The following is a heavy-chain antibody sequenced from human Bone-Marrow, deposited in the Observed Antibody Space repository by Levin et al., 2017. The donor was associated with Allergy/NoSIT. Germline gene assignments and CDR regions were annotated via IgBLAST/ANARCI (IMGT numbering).Heavy chain of an antibody. CDR2: ISGSGGST. D-gene: IGHD3-10*01. CDR3: ATPNRGVDVLRGDSYYFDY. CDR1: GFTFNTFV. J-gene: IGHJ4*02. V-gene: IGHV3-23*01. Sequence: GESLKISCAASGFTFNTFVMSWVRQAPGKGLEWVSGISGSGGSTHYIDSVRGRFTISRDNSKNTLYLQMNSLRAEDTAVYYCATPNRGVDVLRGDSYYFDYWGQGTLVTFSS.